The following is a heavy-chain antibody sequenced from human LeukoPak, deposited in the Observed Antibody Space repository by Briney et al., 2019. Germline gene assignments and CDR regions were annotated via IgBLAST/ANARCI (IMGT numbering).Heavy chain of an antibody. CDR3: ARHGDYYYYMDV. D-gene: IGHD3-3*01. J-gene: IGHJ6*03. Sequence: SETLSLTCTVSGGSISSYYWSWIRQPAGKGLEWIGRIYISGSTNYNPSFKSRVTMSVDTSKNQFSLKLSSVTAADTAVYYCARHGDYYYYMDVWGKGTTVTISS. V-gene: IGHV4-4*07. CDR1: GGSISSYY. CDR2: IYISGST.